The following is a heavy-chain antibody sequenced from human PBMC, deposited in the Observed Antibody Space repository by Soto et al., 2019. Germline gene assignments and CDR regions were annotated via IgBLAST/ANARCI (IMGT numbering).Heavy chain of an antibody. CDR1: GYGFTTYG. D-gene: IGHD1-1*01. CDR3: ARGRYGDY. J-gene: IGHJ4*02. Sequence: QVHLVQSGAEVKKPGASVKVSCKGSGYGFTTYGITWVRQAPGQGLEWMAWISAHNGNTNYAQKLPGRVTVTRDTSPSTAYMELRSLRSYYTAVYYCARGRYGDYWGQGALVTVSS. V-gene: IGHV1-18*01. CDR2: ISAHNGNT.